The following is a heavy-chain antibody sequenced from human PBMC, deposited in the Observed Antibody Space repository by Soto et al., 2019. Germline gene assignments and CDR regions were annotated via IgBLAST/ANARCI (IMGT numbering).Heavy chain of an antibody. Sequence: PGGSLRLSCAASGFTFSSYSMNWVRQAPGKGLEWVSSISSSSSYIYYADSVKGRFTISRDNAKNSLYLQMNSLRAEDTAVYYCARGPAINSGRTYYYYYGMDVWGQGTKVTVSS. CDR1: GFTFSSYS. D-gene: IGHD1-26*01. J-gene: IGHJ6*02. CDR3: ARGPAINSGRTYYYYYGMDV. CDR2: ISSSSSYI. V-gene: IGHV3-21*01.